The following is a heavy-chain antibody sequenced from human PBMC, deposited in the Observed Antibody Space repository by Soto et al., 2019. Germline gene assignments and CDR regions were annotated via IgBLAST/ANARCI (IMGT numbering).Heavy chain of an antibody. J-gene: IGHJ4*02. V-gene: IGHV4-34*01. Sequence: QVQLQQWGAGLLKPSETLSLTCAVDGGSFSGYYWSWIRQPPGKGLEWIGEINHSGSTNYNPSLKSRVTISVDTSKNHFSLKLRSVTAADTAVYYCARATYDSSGYYYSSSYFDYWGQGTLVTVSS. D-gene: IGHD3-22*01. CDR3: ARATYDSSGYYYSSSYFDY. CDR2: INHSGST. CDR1: GGSFSGYY.